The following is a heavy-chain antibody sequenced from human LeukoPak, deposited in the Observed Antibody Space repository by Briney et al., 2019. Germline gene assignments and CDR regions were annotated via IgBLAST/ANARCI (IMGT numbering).Heavy chain of an antibody. D-gene: IGHD3-10*01. V-gene: IGHV3-20*04. Sequence: GGSLRLSCAASGFKFKDYGMSWVRQGPAKGLEWVSGIDWDGGTTRYGDSVRGRFTISRDNAMNSVYLQMNSLRTEDTGVYYCVTYYYGLGADWGQGTMVTVSS. CDR2: IDWDGGTT. CDR3: VTYYYGLGAD. J-gene: IGHJ4*02. CDR1: GFKFKDYG.